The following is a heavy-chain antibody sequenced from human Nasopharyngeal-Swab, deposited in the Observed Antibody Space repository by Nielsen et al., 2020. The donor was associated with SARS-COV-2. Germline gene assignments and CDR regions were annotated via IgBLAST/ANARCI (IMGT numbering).Heavy chain of an antibody. CDR3: ARSLQYYYYMDV. CDR1: GGTFSSYA. Sequence: SVKVSCKASGGTFSSYAISWVRQAPGQGLEWMGRIIPILGIANYAQKFQGRVTITADKSTSTAYMELSSLRSEDTAVYYCARSLQYYYYMDVWGKGTTVTVSS. J-gene: IGHJ6*03. V-gene: IGHV1-69*04. CDR2: IIPILGIA.